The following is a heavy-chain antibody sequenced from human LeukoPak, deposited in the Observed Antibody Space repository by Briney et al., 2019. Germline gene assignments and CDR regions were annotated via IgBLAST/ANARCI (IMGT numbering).Heavy chain of an antibody. CDR2: IKQDGSEK. Sequence: GGSLRLSCAASGLTFSSYWMSWVRQAPGKGLEWVANIKQDGSEKYYVDSVKGRFTISRGNAKNSLYLQMNSLRAEDTAVYYCAREGRAGVPAAGWGQGTLVTVPS. CDR1: GLTFSSYW. J-gene: IGHJ4*02. CDR3: AREGRAGVPAAG. V-gene: IGHV3-7*01. D-gene: IGHD2-2*01.